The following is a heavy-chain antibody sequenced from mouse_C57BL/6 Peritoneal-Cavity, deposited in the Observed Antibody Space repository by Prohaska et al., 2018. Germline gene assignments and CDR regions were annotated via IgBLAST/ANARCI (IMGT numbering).Heavy chain of an antibody. V-gene: IGHV10-3*01. CDR2: IRSKSSNYAT. CDR1: GFTFNTYS. CDR3: VRDQYAY. J-gene: IGHJ3*01. Sequence: VHLVEYGGGLVQAKGSLKLSCAASGFTFNTYSIHWVRHAPGKGLELVARIRSKSSNYATYYADSVKDRFTISRDDSQSMLYLQMNNLKTEDTAMYYCVRDQYAYWGQGTLVTVSA.